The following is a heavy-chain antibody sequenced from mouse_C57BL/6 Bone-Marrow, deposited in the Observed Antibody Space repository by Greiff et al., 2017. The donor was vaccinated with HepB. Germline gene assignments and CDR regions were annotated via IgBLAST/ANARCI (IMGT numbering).Heavy chain of an antibody. Sequence: DVQLQESGPGLVKPSQSLSLTCSVTGYSITSGYYWNWIRQFPGNKLEWMGYISYDGSNNYNPSLKNRISITRDTSKNQFFLKLNSVTTEDTATYYCAREEGLTGTDFDYWGPGTTLTVSS. CDR2: ISYDGSN. CDR3: AREEGLTGTDFDY. V-gene: IGHV3-6*01. D-gene: IGHD4-1*01. CDR1: GYSITSGYY. J-gene: IGHJ2*01.